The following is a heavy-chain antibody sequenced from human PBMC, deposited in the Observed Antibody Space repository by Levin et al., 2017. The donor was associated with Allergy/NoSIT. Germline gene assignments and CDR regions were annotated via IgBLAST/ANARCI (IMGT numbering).Heavy chain of an antibody. CDR2: IYPGDSDT. V-gene: IGHV5-51*01. Sequence: PGESLKISCKGSGYIFSSYWIGWVRQMPGKGLEWMGTIYPGDSDTTYSPSFQGQVTISADKSIDTAYLQWSSLKASDTAMYYCARPIANFWSGFDLWGHGTLVTVSS. J-gene: IGHJ4*01. CDR3: ARPIANFWSGFDL. D-gene: IGHD3-3*01. CDR1: GYIFSSYW.